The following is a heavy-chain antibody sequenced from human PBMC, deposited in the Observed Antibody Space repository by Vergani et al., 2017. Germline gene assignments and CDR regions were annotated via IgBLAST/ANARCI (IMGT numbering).Heavy chain of an antibody. CDR3: ARVDGAPPAAFDY. J-gene: IGHJ4*02. CDR2: IYYIGST. D-gene: IGHD4-17*01. V-gene: IGHV4-59*01. Sequence: QVQLQESGPGLVKPSETLSLTCTVSGGSISSYYWSWIRQPPGKGLEWIGYIYYIGSTNYNPSLKSRVTISVDTSKNQFSLKLSSVTAADTAVYYCARVDGAPPAAFDYWGQGTLVTVSS. CDR1: GGSISSYY.